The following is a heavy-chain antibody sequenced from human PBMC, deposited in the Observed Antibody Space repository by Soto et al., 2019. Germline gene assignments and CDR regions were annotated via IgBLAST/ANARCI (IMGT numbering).Heavy chain of an antibody. V-gene: IGHV4-61*01. CDR2: IYYSGST. D-gene: IGHD4-4*01. CDR3: ARVHSNRYYHYYGMDV. Sequence: PSEILSLTCTVSGGSVSSGSYYWSWIRQPPGKGLEWIGYIYYSGSTNYNPSLKSRVTISVDTSKNQFSLKLSSVTAADTAVYYCARVHSNRYYHYYGMDVWGQGTTVTVSS. CDR1: GGSVSSGSYY. J-gene: IGHJ6*02.